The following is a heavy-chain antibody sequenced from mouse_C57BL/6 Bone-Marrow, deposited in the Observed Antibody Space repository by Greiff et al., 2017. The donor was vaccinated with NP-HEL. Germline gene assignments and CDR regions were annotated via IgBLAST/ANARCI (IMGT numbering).Heavy chain of an antibody. J-gene: IGHJ3*01. V-gene: IGHV14-1*01. Sequence: VQLQQSGAELVRPGASVKLSCTASGFNIKDYYMHWVKQRPEQGLEWIGRIDPEDGDTEYAPKFQGKATMTADTSSNPAYLQLSSLTSEDTAVYYCTTGGFYYYGSTFAYWGQGTLVTVSA. D-gene: IGHD1-1*01. CDR1: GFNIKDYY. CDR2: IDPEDGDT. CDR3: TTGGFYYYGSTFAY.